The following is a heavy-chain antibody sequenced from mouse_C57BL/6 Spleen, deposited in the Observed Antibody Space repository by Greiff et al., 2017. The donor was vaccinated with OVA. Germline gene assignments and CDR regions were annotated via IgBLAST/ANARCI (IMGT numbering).Heavy chain of an antibody. CDR3: ARDGSTLHYYAMDY. D-gene: IGHD1-1*01. J-gene: IGHJ4*01. CDR1: GYTFTSYW. CDR2: IDPSDSYT. V-gene: IGHV1-69*01. Sequence: QVQLQQPGAELVMPGASVKLSCKASGYTFTSYWMHWVKQRPGQGLEWIGEIDPSDSYTNYNQKFKGKSTLTVDKSSSTAYMQLSSLTSEDSAVYYCARDGSTLHYYAMDYWGQGTSVTVSS.